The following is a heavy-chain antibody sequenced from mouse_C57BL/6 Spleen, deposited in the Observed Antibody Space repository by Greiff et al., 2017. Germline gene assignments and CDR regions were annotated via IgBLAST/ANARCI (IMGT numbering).Heavy chain of an antibody. Sequence: QVQLQQSGPELVKPGASVKISCKASGYAFSSSWMNWVKQRPGKGLEWIGRIYPGDGATNYNGKFKGKATLTADKSSSTAYMQLSSLTSEDSAVYFCATITTVVPYLYFDVWGTGTTVTVSS. CDR2: IYPGDGAT. V-gene: IGHV1-82*01. J-gene: IGHJ1*03. D-gene: IGHD1-1*01. CDR3: ATITTVVPYLYFDV. CDR1: GYAFSSSW.